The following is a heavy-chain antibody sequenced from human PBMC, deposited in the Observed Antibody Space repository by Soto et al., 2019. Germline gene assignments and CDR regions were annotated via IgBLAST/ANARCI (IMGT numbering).Heavy chain of an antibody. Sequence: QVQLVESGGGVVQPGRSLRLSCAASGFTFSSYAIYWVRQAPGKGLEWVAVISYDGSNKYYADSVKGRFTISRDNSKNTLYLQMNSLRAEDTAVYYCARDVSVVRGIRDAFDIWGQGTMVTVSS. J-gene: IGHJ3*02. V-gene: IGHV3-30-3*01. D-gene: IGHD3-10*01. CDR2: ISYDGSNK. CDR1: GFTFSSYA. CDR3: ARDVSVVRGIRDAFDI.